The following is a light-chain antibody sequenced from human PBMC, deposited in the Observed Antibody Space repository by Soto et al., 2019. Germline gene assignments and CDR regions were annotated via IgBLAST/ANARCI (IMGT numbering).Light chain of an antibody. J-gene: IGLJ3*02. Sequence: QSALTQPASVSGSPGQSITISCTGTSSDVGLYNLVSWYQQLPGKAPKLIIYEVNERPSGISDRFSGSKSGNTASLTISGLQDEDVPDYYCCSYVGSSILMFGGGTKLTVL. CDR3: CSYVGSSILM. CDR2: EVN. CDR1: SSDVGLYNL. V-gene: IGLV2-23*02.